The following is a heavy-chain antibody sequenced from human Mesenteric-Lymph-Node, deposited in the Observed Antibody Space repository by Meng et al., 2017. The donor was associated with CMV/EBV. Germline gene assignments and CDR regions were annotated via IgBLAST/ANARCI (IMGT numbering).Heavy chain of an antibody. Sequence: ASVKVSCKASGYTFTGYYMHWVRQAPGQGLEWMGWINPNSGGTNYAQKFQGRVTMTRDTSATTVYMELGSLKSDDTALYYCARAPYDDSYYYYGLDVWGQGTTVTVSS. CDR1: GYTFTGYY. D-gene: IGHD4-17*01. J-gene: IGHJ6*02. CDR3: ARAPYDDSYYYYGLDV. CDR2: INPNSGGT. V-gene: IGHV1-2*02.